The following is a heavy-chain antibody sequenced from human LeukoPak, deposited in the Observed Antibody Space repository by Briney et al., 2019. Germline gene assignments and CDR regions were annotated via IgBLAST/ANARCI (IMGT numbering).Heavy chain of an antibody. CDR3: ARDYIASSAFDI. D-gene: IGHD5-12*01. Sequence: SETLSLTCTVSGGSISSSSYYWGWIRQPPGKGLEWIGSIYYSGSTYYNPSLKSRVTISVDTSKNQFSLKLSSVTAADTAVYYCARDYIASSAFDIWGQGTMVTVSS. CDR2: IYYSGST. V-gene: IGHV4-39*07. CDR1: GGSISSSSYY. J-gene: IGHJ3*02.